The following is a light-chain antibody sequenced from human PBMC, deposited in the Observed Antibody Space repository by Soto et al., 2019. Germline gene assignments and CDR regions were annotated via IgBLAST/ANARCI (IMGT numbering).Light chain of an antibody. CDR1: QSVSSY. CDR3: QQRSNWPPLT. J-gene: IGKJ3*01. V-gene: IGKV3-11*01. Sequence: EIVLTQSPATLSLSPGEIATLSCRASQSVSSYLAWYQQKPGQAPRLLIYDASNRVTDIPARFSGSASGTDFPLTISRLAPEDFAVYYCQQRSNWPPLTFGPGTKVDI. CDR2: DAS.